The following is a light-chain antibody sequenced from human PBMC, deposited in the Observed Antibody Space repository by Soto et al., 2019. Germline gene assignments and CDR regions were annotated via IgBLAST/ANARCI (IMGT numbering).Light chain of an antibody. V-gene: IGKV3-15*01. CDR1: DTVSTN. CDR2: GAS. J-gene: IGKJ1*01. Sequence: DIVMTQSPATLSVSPGEKVTLSCRASDTVSTNLAWYQQRPGQAPRVVVYGASVRATGVPDRFRGSGSRTEFTLPISGLQSEDFATYYCQQYHNWWTFGQGTKVEV. CDR3: QQYHNWWT.